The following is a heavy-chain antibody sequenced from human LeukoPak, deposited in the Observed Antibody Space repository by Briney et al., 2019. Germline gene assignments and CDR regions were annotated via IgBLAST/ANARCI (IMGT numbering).Heavy chain of an antibody. J-gene: IGHJ5*02. CDR3: ARGRRRAVPAPPGGWFDP. CDR2: ISWNSGSI. D-gene: IGHD2-2*01. V-gene: IGHV3-9*01. Sequence: HAGGSLRLSCAASGFTFDDYAMHWVRQAPGRGLEWVSGISWNSGSIGYAGSVKGRFTISRDNSKNTLYLQMNSLRAEDTAVYYCARGRRRAVPAPPGGWFDPWGQGTLVTVSS. CDR1: GFTFDDYA.